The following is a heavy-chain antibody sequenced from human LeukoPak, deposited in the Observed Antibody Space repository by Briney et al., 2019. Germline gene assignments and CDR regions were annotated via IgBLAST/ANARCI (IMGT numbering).Heavy chain of an antibody. J-gene: IGHJ6*02. CDR3: AKGRTGTTMARAVKYYGMDV. V-gene: IGHV4-34*01. CDR2: INHDGST. Sequence: SETLSLTCAVYGGSFSGYYWSWIRQPPGKGLEWIGEINHDGSTDYNPSLKSRVTISVDTSKNHFSLKLTSVTTADTAVYYCAKGRTGTTMARAVKYYGMDVWGQGTTVTVSS. D-gene: IGHD3-10*01. CDR1: GGSFSGYY.